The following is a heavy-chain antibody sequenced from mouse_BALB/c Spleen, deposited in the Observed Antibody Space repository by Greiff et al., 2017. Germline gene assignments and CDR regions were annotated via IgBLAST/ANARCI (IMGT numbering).Heavy chain of an antibody. CDR3: ARRYGNHEGYFDY. CDR2: ISSGSSTI. V-gene: IGHV5-17*02. CDR1: GFTFSSFG. D-gene: IGHD2-10*02. J-gene: IGHJ2*01. Sequence: EVKVVESGGGLVQPGGSRKLSCAASGFTFSSFGMHWVRQAPEKGLEWVAYISSGSSTIYYADTVKGRFTISRDNPKNTLFLQMTSLRSEDTAMYYCARRYGNHEGYFDYWGQGTTLTVSS.